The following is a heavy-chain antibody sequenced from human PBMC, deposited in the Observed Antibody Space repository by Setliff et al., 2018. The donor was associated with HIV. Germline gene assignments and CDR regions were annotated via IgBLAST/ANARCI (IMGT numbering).Heavy chain of an antibody. D-gene: IGHD3-22*01. V-gene: IGHV3-9*01. Sequence: GGSLRLSCAASGFTFDDYAMHWVRQVPGKGLEWVAGISWNSGNIGYADSVKGRFTISRDNSKNTLYLQMNSLRPEDTAVYYCAREPTYYYDSSGPHDAFDIWGQGTMVTVSS. CDR1: GFTFDDYA. CDR2: ISWNSGNI. J-gene: IGHJ3*02. CDR3: AREPTYYYDSSGPHDAFDI.